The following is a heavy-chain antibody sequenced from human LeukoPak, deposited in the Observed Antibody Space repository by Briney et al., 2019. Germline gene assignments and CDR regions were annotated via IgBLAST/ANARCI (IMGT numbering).Heavy chain of an antibody. V-gene: IGHV1-46*01. CDR2: INPSGGTT. Sequence: GASVKVSCKASGYTFTSYYMHWVRQAPGQGLEWMGIINPSGGTTSYAQKFQGRVTMTGDTSTSTVYMELSSLRSEDTAVYYCARDRAVDTTMVIFDYWGQGTLVTVSS. J-gene: IGHJ4*02. CDR1: GYTFTSYY. D-gene: IGHD5-18*01. CDR3: ARDRAVDTTMVIFDY.